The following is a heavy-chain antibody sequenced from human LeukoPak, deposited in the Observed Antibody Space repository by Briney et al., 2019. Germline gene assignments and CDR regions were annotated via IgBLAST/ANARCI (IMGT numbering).Heavy chain of an antibody. J-gene: IGHJ4*02. CDR1: RYTFTGYY. D-gene: IGHD3-10*01. CDR3: ARVGPLLLWFGESPYYFDY. V-gene: IGHV1-2*02. Sequence: GASVKVSCKASRYTFTGYYMHWVRQAPGQGLEWMGWINPNSGGTNYAQKFQGRVTMTRDTSISTAYMELSRLRSDDTAVYYCARVGPLLLWFGESPYYFDYWGQGTLVTVSS. CDR2: INPNSGGT.